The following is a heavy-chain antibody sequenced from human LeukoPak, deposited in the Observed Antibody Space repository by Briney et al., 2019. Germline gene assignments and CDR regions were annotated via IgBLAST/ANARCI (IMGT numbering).Heavy chain of an antibody. CDR1: GFAFSDYY. Sequence: GGSLRLSCAASGFAFSDYYMSWIRQAPGKGLEWVSYISSSSSYTNYADSVKGRFTISRDNAKNSLYLQMNSLRAEDTAVYYCARDRGYSSGWYMNDAFDIWGQGTMVTVSS. V-gene: IGHV3-11*05. J-gene: IGHJ3*02. D-gene: IGHD6-19*01. CDR3: ARDRGYSSGWYMNDAFDI. CDR2: ISSSSSYT.